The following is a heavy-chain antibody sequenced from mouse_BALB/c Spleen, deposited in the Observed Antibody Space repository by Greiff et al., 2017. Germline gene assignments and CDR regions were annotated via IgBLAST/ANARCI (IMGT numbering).Heavy chain of an antibody. J-gene: IGHJ3*01. Sequence: VQVVESGAELVRPGSSVKISCKASGYAFSSYWMNWVKQRPGQGLEWIGQIYPGDGDTNYNGKFKGKATLTADKSSSTAYMQLSSLTSEDSAVYFCARYYGTPFAYWGQGTLVTVSA. CDR3: ARYYGTPFAY. CDR2: IYPGDGDT. D-gene: IGHD2-1*01. V-gene: IGHV1-80*01. CDR1: GYAFSSYW.